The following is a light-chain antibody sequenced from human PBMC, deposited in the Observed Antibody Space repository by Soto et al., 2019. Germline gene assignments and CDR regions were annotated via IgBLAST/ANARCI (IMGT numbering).Light chain of an antibody. V-gene: IGLV2-11*01. CDR2: DVG. J-gene: IGLJ1*01. CDR3: CSYAGSYTRV. Sequence: QSALTQPRSVSGSPGQSVTISCTGTSSDVGGYNYVSWYQQHPDKAPKLMIYDVGKRPSGVPDRFSGSKSDNTASLTISGLQAEDEADYYCCSYAGSYTRVFGTGTKSPS. CDR1: SSDVGGYNY.